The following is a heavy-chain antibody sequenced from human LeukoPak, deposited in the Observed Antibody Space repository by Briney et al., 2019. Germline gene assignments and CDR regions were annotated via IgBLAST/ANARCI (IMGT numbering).Heavy chain of an antibody. CDR2: TSVSGDTK. J-gene: IGHJ4*02. CDR3: AQGYSSGWYPY. D-gene: IGHD6-19*01. V-gene: IGHV3-23*01. Sequence: GGSLRLSCAVSGFTITDYGMSWVRQAPGKGLEWVSATSVSGDTKYYADSVKGRFIISRDNSRSTLYLQINSLRAEDTALYYCAQGYSSGWYPYWGRGTLVTVSS. CDR1: GFTITDYG.